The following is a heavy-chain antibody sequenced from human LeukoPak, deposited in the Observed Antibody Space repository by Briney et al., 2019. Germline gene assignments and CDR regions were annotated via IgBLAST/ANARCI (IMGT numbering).Heavy chain of an antibody. CDR3: AKAEGYDILTGLDY. CDR2: ISGSGGTT. Sequence: PGGSLRLSCAASGFTFSSSAMSWLRQAPGKGLEWVSAISGSGGTTYYADSVKGRFTISRDNSKNTLYLQMNSLRTEDTAVYYCAKAEGYDILTGLDYWGQGTLVSVSS. V-gene: IGHV3-23*01. CDR1: GFTFSSSA. J-gene: IGHJ4*02. D-gene: IGHD3-9*01.